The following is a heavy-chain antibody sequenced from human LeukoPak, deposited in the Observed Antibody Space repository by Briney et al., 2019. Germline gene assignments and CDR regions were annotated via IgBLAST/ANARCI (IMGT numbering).Heavy chain of an antibody. Sequence: GGSLRLSCAASGFTFNTHSMNWVRQAPGNGLERVSVIYGDGRTSHSASVRGRFTISRDNSKNIVSLQMNNLRAEDTAVYYCARGRGLGVVSPYFDYWGQGTLVTVSS. CDR3: ARGRGLGVVSPYFDY. CDR1: GFTFNTHS. D-gene: IGHD3-3*01. CDR2: IYGDGRT. J-gene: IGHJ4*02. V-gene: IGHV3-53*01.